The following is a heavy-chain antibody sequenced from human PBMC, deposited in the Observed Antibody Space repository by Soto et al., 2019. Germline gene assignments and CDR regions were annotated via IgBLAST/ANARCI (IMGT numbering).Heavy chain of an antibody. CDR3: ARVERGTATTVVDAFDI. D-gene: IGHD1-1*01. J-gene: IGHJ3*02. CDR1: GGSISSYY. Sequence: SETLSLTCTVSGGSISSYYWSWIRQPPAKGMGWIGEMSQSGGTHYNPSLKSRVTISVDTSKNQFSLKMSSVTAADTALYYCARVERGTATTVVDAFDIWGPGTMVTVSS. V-gene: IGHV4-59*04. CDR2: MSQSGGT.